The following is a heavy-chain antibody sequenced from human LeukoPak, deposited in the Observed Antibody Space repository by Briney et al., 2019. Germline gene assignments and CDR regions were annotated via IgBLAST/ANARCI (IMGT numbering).Heavy chain of an antibody. V-gene: IGHV3-30*02. CDR3: AKDRVSMDSRSSPFDY. CDR1: GFTFSTYA. Sequence: GGSLRLSCAASGFTFSTYAMCWVRQAPGKGLEWVAFIRYDGSNKYYADSVKGRFTISRDNSKNTLYLQMNSLRAEDTAVYYCAKDRVSMDSRSSPFDYWGQGTLVTVSS. CDR2: IRYDGSNK. J-gene: IGHJ4*02. D-gene: IGHD6-6*01.